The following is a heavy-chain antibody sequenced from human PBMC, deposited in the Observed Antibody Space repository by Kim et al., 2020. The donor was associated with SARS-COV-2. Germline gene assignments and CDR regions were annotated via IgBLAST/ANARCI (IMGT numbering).Heavy chain of an antibody. CDR1: GFSFNTYS. CDR2: ISSSSSTA. J-gene: IGHJ4*02. CDR3: ARDFGFCSGATCPTPPRFDY. Sequence: GGSLRLSCAASGFSFNTYSMVWVRQAPGKGLEWLSFISSSSSTAYYADSVEGRFTISRDNAKNSLYLQMNSLRDEDTALYYCARDFGFCSGATCPTPPRFDYWGQGTLVTVSS. V-gene: IGHV3-48*02. D-gene: IGHD2-15*01.